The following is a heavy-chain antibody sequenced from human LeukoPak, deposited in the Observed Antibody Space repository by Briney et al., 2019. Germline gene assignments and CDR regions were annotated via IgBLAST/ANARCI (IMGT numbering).Heavy chain of an antibody. J-gene: IGHJ4*02. Sequence: SGTLSLTCTVSGGSISSYYWSWIRQPPGKGLEWIGYIYYSGTTNYNPSLKSRVTISVDTSKNQFSLKLSSVTAADTAVYYCARGVYIAAAQHGYWGQGTLVTVSS. CDR3: ARGVYIAAAQHGY. CDR1: GGSISSYY. CDR2: IYYSGTT. V-gene: IGHV4-59*01. D-gene: IGHD6-13*01.